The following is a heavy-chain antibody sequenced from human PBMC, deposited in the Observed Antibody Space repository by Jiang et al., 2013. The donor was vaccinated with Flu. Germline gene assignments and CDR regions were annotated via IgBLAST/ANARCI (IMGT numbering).Heavy chain of an antibody. CDR1: GDTFSAYY. CDR2: IIPMFGTT. CDR3: ARDPHDYDFWSGSDS. V-gene: IGHV1-69*15. J-gene: IGHJ5*01. D-gene: IGHD3-3*01. Sequence: EVRKPGSSVKISCKAPGDTFSAYYINWVRQAPGQGLEWMGRIIPMFGTTDYAQKFQGRVTITADESTSTAYLELNGLRSEDTALYYCARDPHDYDFWSGSDSWGQGTLVTVSS.